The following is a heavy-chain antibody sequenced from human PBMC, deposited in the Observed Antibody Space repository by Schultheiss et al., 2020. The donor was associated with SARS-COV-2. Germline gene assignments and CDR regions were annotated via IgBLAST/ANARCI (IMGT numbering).Heavy chain of an antibody. J-gene: IGHJ4*02. Sequence: GGSLRLSCAASGFTFSSYAMSWVRQAPGKGLEWVSSISSSSSYIYYADSVKGRFTISRHNSKNTLYLQMNSLRAEDTAVYYCARGGGVIAADYWGQGTLVTVSS. V-gene: IGHV3-21*01. D-gene: IGHD6-25*01. CDR3: ARGGGVIAADY. CDR2: ISSSSSYI. CDR1: GFTFSSYA.